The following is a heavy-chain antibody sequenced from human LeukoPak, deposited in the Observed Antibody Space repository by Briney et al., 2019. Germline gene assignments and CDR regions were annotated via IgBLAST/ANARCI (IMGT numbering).Heavy chain of an antibody. J-gene: IGHJ6*03. D-gene: IGHD6-19*01. V-gene: IGHV3-30*04. CDR2: TSHDGSRK. CDR3: ARVQSSDWNAYLYYLDV. CDR1: GVTFRNYA. Sequence: GGSLRLSCAVSGVTFRNYAFHWVRQTPGKGLEWVALTSHDGSRKYYADSVKGRFTISRDNSKNTLYLQMNSLRVEDTALYYCARVQSSDWNAYLYYLDVWGKGTTVTVSS.